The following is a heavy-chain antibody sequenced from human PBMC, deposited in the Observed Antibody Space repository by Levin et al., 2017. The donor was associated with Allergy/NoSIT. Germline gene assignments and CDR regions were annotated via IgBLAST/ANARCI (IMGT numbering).Heavy chain of an antibody. CDR2: ITGGGFNT. Sequence: GGSLRLSCAVSGFSISDYAMAWVRQAPGKGLEWVSEITGGGFNTYYGDSVKGRFTVSKDDSKDMLYLDSSSLRVEDTAVYYCAKKQGGTSGFSFDVWGQGTMVTVSS. D-gene: IGHD1/OR15-1a*01. CDR3: AKKQGGTSGFSFDV. CDR1: GFSISDYA. V-gene: IGHV3-23*01. J-gene: IGHJ3*01.